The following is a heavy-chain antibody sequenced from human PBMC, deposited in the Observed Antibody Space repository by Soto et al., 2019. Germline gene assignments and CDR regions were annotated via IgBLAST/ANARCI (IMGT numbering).Heavy chain of an antibody. D-gene: IGHD2-2*01. CDR2: IYHSGST. J-gene: IGHJ6*02. V-gene: IGHV4-4*02. CDR3: ARELGYCSSTSCARGHYYYYGMDV. Sequence: NLRRTLYLTCAVSGGSISSSNWWSWVRQPPGKGLERIGEIYHSGSTNYNPSLKSRVTISVGKSKNQFSLKLSSVTAADTAVYYCARELGYCSSTSCARGHYYYYGMDVWGQGTTVTVSS. CDR1: GGSISSSNW.